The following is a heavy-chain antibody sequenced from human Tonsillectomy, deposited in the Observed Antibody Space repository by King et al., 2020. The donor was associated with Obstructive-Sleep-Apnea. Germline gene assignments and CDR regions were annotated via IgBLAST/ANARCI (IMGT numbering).Heavy chain of an antibody. D-gene: IGHD2-15*01. CDR2: SSSSGNHR. J-gene: IGHJ5*02. CDR1: GFTFSVYS. V-gene: IGHV3-21*01. CDR3: ARDRSLFDP. Sequence: EVQLVQSGGGLVKPGGSLRLSCAASGFTFSVYSINWVRQAPGKGLEWVSSSSSSGNHRYYADTWKGRFTISRDNAKNLLYLQMNSLRADDTAVYYCARDRSLFDPWGQGTLVTVSS.